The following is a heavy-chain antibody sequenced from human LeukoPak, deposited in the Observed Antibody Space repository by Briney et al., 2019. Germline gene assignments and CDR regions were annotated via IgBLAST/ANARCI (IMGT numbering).Heavy chain of an antibody. Sequence: ASVTVSCKASGYTFPDYFMHWVRQAPGQGLEWMGWINPNSGGTNYAQKFQGRVTMTRDTSISTAYMELSRLRSDDTAVYYCAREYYYGSGGHAFDIWGQGTMVTVSS. D-gene: IGHD3-10*01. CDR3: AREYYYGSGGHAFDI. J-gene: IGHJ3*02. V-gene: IGHV1-2*02. CDR1: GYTFPDYF. CDR2: INPNSGGT.